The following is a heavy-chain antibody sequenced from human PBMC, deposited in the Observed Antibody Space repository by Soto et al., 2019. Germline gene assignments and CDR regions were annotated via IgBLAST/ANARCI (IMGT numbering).Heavy chain of an antibody. D-gene: IGHD6-6*01. CDR2: INAGNGDT. CDR1: GYTFTSYA. Sequence: QVQLVQSGAEVKKSGASVKISCQASGYTFTSYAIHWVRQAPGQRLEWMGWINAGNGDTKYSQKFQGRVTITRDTSASTVFMELSSLTSEDTTVYFCARDYLSSIDCWGQGTLVTVSS. V-gene: IGHV1-3*01. CDR3: ARDYLSSIDC. J-gene: IGHJ4*02.